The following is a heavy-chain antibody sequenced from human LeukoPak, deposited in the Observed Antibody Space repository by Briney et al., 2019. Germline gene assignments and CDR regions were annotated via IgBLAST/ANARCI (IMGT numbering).Heavy chain of an antibody. CDR3: ATGCSSGWYFYFQH. D-gene: IGHD6-19*01. CDR2: ISSSSSYI. V-gene: IGHV3-21*06. Sequence: GGSLRLSCAASGFTFSSYSMNWVRQAPGKGLEWVSSISSSSSYIYYADSVKGRFTISRDNAKNSLSLRMNSLSAEDTAVYYCATGCSSGWYFYFQHWGQGSLVSVSS. J-gene: IGHJ1*01. CDR1: GFTFSSYS.